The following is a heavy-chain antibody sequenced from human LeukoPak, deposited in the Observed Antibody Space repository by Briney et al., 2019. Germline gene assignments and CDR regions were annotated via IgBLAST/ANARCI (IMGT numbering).Heavy chain of an antibody. CDR1: GGSISSYY. D-gene: IGHD3-10*01. J-gene: IGHJ5*02. CDR2: TYNGGST. V-gene: IGHV4-59*01. Sequence: SETLSLTCTVSGGSISSYYWNWIQQPPGKGLEWIGHTYNGGSTNYNPSLKSRVTISVDTSKNQFSLKLTSVTAADTAVYYCARDGSGSYLNWFDPWGQGTLVTVSS. CDR3: ARDGSGSYLNWFDP.